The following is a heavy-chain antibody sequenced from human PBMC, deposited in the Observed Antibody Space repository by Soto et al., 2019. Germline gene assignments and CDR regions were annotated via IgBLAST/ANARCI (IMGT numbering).Heavy chain of an antibody. CDR2: IIPIFGTA. J-gene: IGHJ6*02. CDR1: GGTFSSYA. V-gene: IGHV1-69*13. D-gene: IGHD3-22*01. CDR3: ARGGYYYDTRGVYYYYYGMDV. Sequence: SVKVSCKASGGTFSSYAISWVRQAPGQGLEWMGGIIPIFGTANYAQKFQGRVTITADESTSTAYMELSSLRSEDTAVYYCARGGYYYDTRGVYYYYYGMDVWGQGTTVTVSS.